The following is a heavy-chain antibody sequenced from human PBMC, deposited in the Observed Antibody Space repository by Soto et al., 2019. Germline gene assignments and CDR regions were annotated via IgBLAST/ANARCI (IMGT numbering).Heavy chain of an antibody. Sequence: SETLSLTCTVSGGSISSSSYYWGWIRQPPGKGLEWIGSIYYSGSTYYNPSLKSRVTISVDTSKNQFSLKLSSVTAADTAVYYCATSLYCTNGVCFDYWGQGTLVTVSS. CDR1: GGSISSSSYY. J-gene: IGHJ4*02. D-gene: IGHD2-8*01. CDR3: ATSLYCTNGVCFDY. CDR2: IYYSGST. V-gene: IGHV4-39*01.